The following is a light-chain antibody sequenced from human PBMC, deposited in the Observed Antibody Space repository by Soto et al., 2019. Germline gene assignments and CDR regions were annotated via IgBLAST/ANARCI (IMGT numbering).Light chain of an antibody. J-gene: IGLJ1*01. CDR3: SSYSSIGTLDV. CDR1: SSDVGGYNY. V-gene: IGLV2-14*01. Sequence: QSVVTQPASVSGSLGQSITISCTGTSSDVGGYNYISWYQRAPGKAPKLLIYDVINRPSGVSHRFSGSKSGNTASMTLSGLQAEDEADYYCSSYSSIGTLDVFGGGTKVTVL. CDR2: DVI.